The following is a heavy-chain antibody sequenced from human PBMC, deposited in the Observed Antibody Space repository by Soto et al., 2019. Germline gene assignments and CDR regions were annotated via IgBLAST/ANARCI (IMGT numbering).Heavy chain of an antibody. Sequence: QVQLVQSGAEVKKPGSSVKVSCKASGGTFSSYAIRWVRQAPGQGLEWMGGIIPIFGTANYAQKFQGRVTITADESTSTAYMELSSLRSEDTAVYYCARTGSRMIVMGLFDYWGQGTLVTVSS. CDR1: GGTFSSYA. V-gene: IGHV1-69*01. CDR2: IIPIFGTA. CDR3: ARTGSRMIVMGLFDY. D-gene: IGHD3-22*01. J-gene: IGHJ4*02.